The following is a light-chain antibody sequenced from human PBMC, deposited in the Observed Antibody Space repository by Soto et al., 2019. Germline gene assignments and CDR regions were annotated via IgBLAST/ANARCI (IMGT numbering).Light chain of an antibody. J-gene: IGKJ3*01. V-gene: IGKV1-9*01. CDR1: QDISTY. Sequence: IELTQSPPSLSASVGDRVTISCRASQDISTYLAWYQQKSGKAPRLLIFDASTLQSGVPSRFSGSGSGTDFALTISSLQTEDFASYYCQQYGSSLFTFGPGTKVDFK. CDR2: DAS. CDR3: QQYGSSLFT.